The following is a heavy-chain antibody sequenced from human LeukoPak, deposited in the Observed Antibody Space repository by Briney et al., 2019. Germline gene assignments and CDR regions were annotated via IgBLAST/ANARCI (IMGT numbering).Heavy chain of an antibody. CDR2: ISAYNGNT. V-gene: IGHV1-18*01. CDR3: ARASELRYFDWLYPKPLFDY. Sequence: ASVKVSCKASGYTFTSYGISWVRQAPGQGLEWMGWISAYNGNTNYAQKLQGRVTMTTDTSTSTAYMELRSLRSDDTAVYYCARASELRYFDWLYPKPLFDYWGQGTLVTVSS. CDR1: GYTFTSYG. J-gene: IGHJ4*02. D-gene: IGHD3-9*01.